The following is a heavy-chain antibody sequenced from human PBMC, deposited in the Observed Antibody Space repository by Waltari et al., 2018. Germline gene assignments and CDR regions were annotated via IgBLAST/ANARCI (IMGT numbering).Heavy chain of an antibody. Sequence: QVQLVESGGGVVQPGRSLRLSCAASGFTFISYGMHWVRQAPGKGLEWVAVIWYDGSNKYYADSVKGRFTISRDNSKNTLYLQMNSLRAEDTAVYYCARDKDFWSGYSYYYYGMDVWGQGTTVTVSS. J-gene: IGHJ6*02. D-gene: IGHD3-3*01. CDR1: GFTFISYG. V-gene: IGHV3-33*01. CDR2: IWYDGSNK. CDR3: ARDKDFWSGYSYYYYGMDV.